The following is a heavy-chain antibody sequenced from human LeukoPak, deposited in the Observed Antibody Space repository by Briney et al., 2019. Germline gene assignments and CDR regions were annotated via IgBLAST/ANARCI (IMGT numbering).Heavy chain of an antibody. J-gene: IGHJ3*02. Sequence: PSETLSLTCTVSGGSISSSSYYWGWIRQPQGKGLEWIGSIYYSGSTYYNPSLKSRVTISVDTSKNQFSLKLSSVTAADTAVYYCARHDYDYVWGSYRRDAFDIWGQGTMVTVSS. D-gene: IGHD3-16*02. CDR2: IYYSGST. CDR1: GGSISSSSYY. CDR3: ARHDYDYVWGSYRRDAFDI. V-gene: IGHV4-39*01.